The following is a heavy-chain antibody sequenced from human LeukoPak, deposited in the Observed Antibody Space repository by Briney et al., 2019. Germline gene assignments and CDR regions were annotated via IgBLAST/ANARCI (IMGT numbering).Heavy chain of an antibody. Sequence: GGSLRLSCAASGFTFSTYAMSWVRQAPGKGLEWVSGLSGSGSSAYYADSVKGRFTISRDNSKNTLYLQMNSLRPEDTAEYYCAKGLTNLGDDWGQGTLVTVSS. J-gene: IGHJ4*02. V-gene: IGHV3-23*01. D-gene: IGHD3-9*01. CDR3: AKGLTNLGDD. CDR1: GFTFSTYA. CDR2: LSGSGSSA.